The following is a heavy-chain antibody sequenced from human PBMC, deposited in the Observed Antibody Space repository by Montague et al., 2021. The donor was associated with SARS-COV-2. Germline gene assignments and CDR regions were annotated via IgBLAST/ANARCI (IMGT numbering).Heavy chain of an antibody. V-gene: IGHV4-59*03. CDR1: GASMSPYH. D-gene: IGHD3-10*01. CDR2: LHHSGAT. Sequence: SETLSLTCAVTGASMSPYHWSWIRQPPGKGLEWIGNLHHSGATNYNPSPESRVTMSVDTSKNQFSLNLISVTAADTAVYFCATSLGGRYYWADYYFDYWGQGILVTVSA. J-gene: IGHJ4*02. CDR3: ATSLGGRYYWADYYFDY.